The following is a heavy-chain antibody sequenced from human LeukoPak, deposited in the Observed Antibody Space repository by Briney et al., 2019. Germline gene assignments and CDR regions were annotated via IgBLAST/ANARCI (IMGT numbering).Heavy chain of an antibody. J-gene: IGHJ3*02. Sequence: GGSLRLSCAASGFTFSSYAMSWVRQAPGKGLEWVSAISGSGGSTYYADSVKGRFTISRDNSKNTLYLQMNSLRAEDTAVYYCAKGRPHRGWASSWAHRKTGAFYIWGQGTMVTVSS. CDR3: AKGRPHRGWASSWAHRKTGAFYI. V-gene: IGHV3-23*01. CDR2: ISGSGGST. CDR1: GFTFSSYA. D-gene: IGHD6-13*01.